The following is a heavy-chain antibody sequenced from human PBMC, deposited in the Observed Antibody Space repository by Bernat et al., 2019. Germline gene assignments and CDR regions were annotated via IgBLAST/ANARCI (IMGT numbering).Heavy chain of an antibody. CDR2: IWYDGSNK. Sequence: QVQLVESGGGVVQPGRSLRLSCAASGFTFSSYGMLWVRQAPGKGLEWVAVIWYDGSNKYYADSVKGRFTISRDNSKNTLYLQMNSLRAEDTAVYYCARSRLKGDAFDIWGQGTMVTVSS. V-gene: IGHV3-33*01. CDR1: GFTFSSYG. J-gene: IGHJ3*02. CDR3: ARSRLKGDAFDI.